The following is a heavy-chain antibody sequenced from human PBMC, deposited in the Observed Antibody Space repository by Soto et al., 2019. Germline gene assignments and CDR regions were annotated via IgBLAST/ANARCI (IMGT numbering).Heavy chain of an antibody. J-gene: IGHJ6*02. D-gene: IGHD2-15*01. CDR2: IYYSGST. V-gene: IGHV4-30-4*01. Sequence: QVQLQESGPGLVKPSQTLSLTCTVSGGSISSGAYYWRWIRQPPGKGLEWIGYIYYSGSTYYNPSLKSRVTISVDTSKNQFSRKLSSVTAADTAVYYCARDEYCSGGSCYREYGMDVWVQGTTVTVSS. CDR1: GGSISSGAYY. CDR3: ARDEYCSGGSCYREYGMDV.